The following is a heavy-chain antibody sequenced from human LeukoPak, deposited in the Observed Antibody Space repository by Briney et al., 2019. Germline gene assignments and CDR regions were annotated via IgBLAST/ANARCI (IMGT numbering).Heavy chain of an antibody. D-gene: IGHD5-18*01. CDR2: IIPILGIA. J-gene: IGHJ4*02. V-gene: IGHV1-69*04. CDR1: GGTFSSYA. Sequence: SVKVSCKASGGTFSSYAISWVRQAPGQGLEWMGRIIPILGIANYAQKFQGRVTITADKSTSTAYMELSSLRSEDTAVYCCAREEGYSYGPFDYWGQGTLVTVSS. CDR3: AREEGYSYGPFDY.